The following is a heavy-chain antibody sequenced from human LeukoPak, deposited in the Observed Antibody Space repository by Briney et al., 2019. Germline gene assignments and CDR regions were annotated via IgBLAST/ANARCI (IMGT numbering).Heavy chain of an antibody. CDR3: ARSTDPYGSGSYYRTKALYYFDY. J-gene: IGHJ4*02. D-gene: IGHD3-10*01. Sequence: SSVKVSCQASRGTLRNYAISWVRQAPAQGLEGVGRIIPIFGTANYAQKFQGRVTITTDESTSTAYMELSSLRSEDTAVYYCARSTDPYGSGSYYRTKALYYFDYWGQGTLVTVSS. V-gene: IGHV1-69*05. CDR2: IIPIFGTA. CDR1: RGTLRNYA.